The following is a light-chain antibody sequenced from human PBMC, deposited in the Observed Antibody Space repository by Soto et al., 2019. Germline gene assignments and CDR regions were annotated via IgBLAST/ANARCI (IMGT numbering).Light chain of an antibody. Sequence: EIVLTQSPATLSLSPGERATLSCRASQSIANYLAWYQQRPGQAPRLLIYDAPNRATGIPVRFSGSGSGTDYTLTITNLEPEDFAIYYCQQYNNWPPLTFGGGTKVDIK. CDR1: QSIANY. CDR3: QQYNNWPPLT. J-gene: IGKJ4*01. CDR2: DAP. V-gene: IGKV3-11*01.